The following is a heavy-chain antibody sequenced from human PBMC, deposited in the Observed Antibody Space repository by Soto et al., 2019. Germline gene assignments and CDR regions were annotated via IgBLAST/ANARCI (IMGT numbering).Heavy chain of an antibody. CDR1: GFTFSSYG. CDR3: AKGVHSYCRGGSCYSLGFAY. CDR2: ISYDGSNK. V-gene: IGHV3-30*18. D-gene: IGHD2-15*01. Sequence: QVQLVESGGGVVQPGRSLRLSCAASGFTFSSYGMHWVRQAPGKGLEWVAVISYDGSNKYYADSVKGRFTISKDNSKNTLNLQTNSLRAEDTAVYYCAKGVHSYCRGGSCYSLGFAYWGQGTLVTVSS. J-gene: IGHJ4*02.